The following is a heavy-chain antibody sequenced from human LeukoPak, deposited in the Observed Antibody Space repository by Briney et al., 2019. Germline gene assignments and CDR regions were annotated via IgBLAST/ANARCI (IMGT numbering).Heavy chain of an antibody. J-gene: IGHJ4*02. CDR3: ARDWGHTPNEEYYFDY. Sequence: ASVKVSCKASGGTFSSYAISWVRQAPGQGLEWMGRIIPIFGTANYAQKFQGRVTITTDESTSTAYMELSSLRSEDTAVYYCARDWGHTPNEEYYFDYRGQGTLVTVSS. CDR2: IIPIFGTA. CDR1: GGTFSSYA. D-gene: IGHD7-27*01. V-gene: IGHV1-69*05.